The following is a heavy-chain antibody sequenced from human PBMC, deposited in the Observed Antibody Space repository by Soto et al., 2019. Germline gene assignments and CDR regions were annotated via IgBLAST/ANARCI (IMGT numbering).Heavy chain of an antibody. Sequence: PGGSLRLSCAASGFTFSSYAMHWVRQAPGKGLEWVAVISYDGSNKYYADSVKGRFTISRDNSKNTLYLQMNSLRAEDTAVYYCAKDPVAAAGTGWFDPWGQGALVTVSS. V-gene: IGHV3-30-3*01. CDR3: AKDPVAAAGTGWFDP. D-gene: IGHD6-13*01. CDR2: ISYDGSNK. J-gene: IGHJ5*02. CDR1: GFTFSSYA.